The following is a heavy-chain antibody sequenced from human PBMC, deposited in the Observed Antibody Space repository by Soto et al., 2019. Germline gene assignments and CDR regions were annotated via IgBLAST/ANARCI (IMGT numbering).Heavy chain of an antibody. V-gene: IGHV1-18*01. D-gene: IGHD6-19*01. J-gene: IGHJ5*02. CDR2: ISGYSGNT. CDR3: ARGGAVAGSAVGWLDP. CDR1: GYTFSSFG. Sequence: QVQLLQSGAEVKYPGASVKVSCKASGYTFSSFGISWVRQAPGQGLEWMGWISGYSGNTNYAQKLQGRVTMTTDTPTSTADMELRSLRSDDTAMYYCARGGAVAGSAVGWLDPWGQGTLVTVSS.